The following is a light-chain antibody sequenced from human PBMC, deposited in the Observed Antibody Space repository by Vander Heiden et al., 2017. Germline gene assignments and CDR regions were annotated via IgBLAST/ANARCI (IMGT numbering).Light chain of an antibody. CDR2: CIH. CDR3: AAWDDSMSVLYV. CDR1: SANIGSNY. V-gene: IGLV1-47*02. Sequence: QSVLTQPPSASGTPGQRVTISCSGSSANIGSNYVYWYQQLPGTAPKLLIYCIHQRPSGVPARFSCSTSGTSAALAIRGLRSEDEADDYCAAWDDSMSVLYVFGTGTKVTVL. J-gene: IGLJ1*01.